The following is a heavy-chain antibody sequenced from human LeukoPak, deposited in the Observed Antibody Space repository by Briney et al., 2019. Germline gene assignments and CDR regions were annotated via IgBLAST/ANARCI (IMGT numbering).Heavy chain of an antibody. V-gene: IGHV3-23*01. Sequence: GGSLRLSCAASGFTFSTYAMAWVRQAPGKGLEWVSAFSNSGETHYADSVKGRFTISRDNSKNTLYLQMNSLRAEDTAVYYCARDQWRWGYFYYYMDVWGKGTTVTVSS. CDR3: ARDQWRWGYFYYYMDV. J-gene: IGHJ6*03. CDR1: GFTFSTYA. D-gene: IGHD2-15*01. CDR2: FSNSGET.